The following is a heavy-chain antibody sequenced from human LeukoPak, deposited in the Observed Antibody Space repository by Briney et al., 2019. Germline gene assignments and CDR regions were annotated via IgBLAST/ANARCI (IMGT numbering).Heavy chain of an antibody. CDR3: ARTATDTGEFDY. V-gene: IGHV3-21*01. Sequence: GGSLRLSCAASGFTFSSYSMNWVRQAPGKGLECVSSISSSSSIYYADSVKGRFTISRDDAKKSLYLQMNSLRAEDTAVYYCARTATDTGEFDYWGPGTLVTVSS. CDR2: ISSSSSI. CDR1: GFTFSSYS. J-gene: IGHJ4*02. D-gene: IGHD6-13*01.